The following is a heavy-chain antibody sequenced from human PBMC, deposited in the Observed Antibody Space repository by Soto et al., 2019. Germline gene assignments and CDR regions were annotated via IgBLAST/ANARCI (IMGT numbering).Heavy chain of an antibody. V-gene: IGHV3-23*01. CDR3: AKCGIFYIPGLFEN. CDR2: VSGSGGST. J-gene: IGHJ4*02. Sequence: PGGSLRLSXAVSGFNFGSYAMSWVRQAPGRGLEWISTVSGSGGSTSYADSVKGRFTVSRDNSKNTVHLQMTSLSAEDTAVYYCAKCGIFYIPGLFENWGQGTLVTVSS. CDR1: GFNFGSYA. D-gene: IGHD1-26*01.